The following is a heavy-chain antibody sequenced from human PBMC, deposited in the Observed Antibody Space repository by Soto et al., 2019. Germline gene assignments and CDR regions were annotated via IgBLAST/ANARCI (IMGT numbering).Heavy chain of an antibody. J-gene: IGHJ4*02. V-gene: IGHV1-46*03. CDR2: INPSGGST. Sequence: QVQLVQSGAEVMQPGASVKVSCKASGYTFTSYYIQWVRQAPGQGLEWMGIINPSGGSTNYAQKSQGRVTMTRDTSTRTVYMELSSLRSEDTAIYYCSRGYPPRDQLGNLPGAFWGQGTLVTVSS. CDR1: GYTFTSYY. D-gene: IGHD1-1*01. CDR3: SRGYPPRDQLGNLPGAF.